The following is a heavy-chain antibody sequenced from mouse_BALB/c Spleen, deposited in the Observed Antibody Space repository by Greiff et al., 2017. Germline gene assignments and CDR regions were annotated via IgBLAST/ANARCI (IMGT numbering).Heavy chain of an antibody. CDR2: IYPGNSDT. CDR3: SRGGYYGDWYCDD. V-gene: IGHV1-5*01. D-gene: IGHD2-3*01. Sequence: VQLQQSGTVLARPGASVKMSCKASGYTFTSYWMHWVKQRPGQGLEWIGAIYPGNSDTSYNQKFKGKAKLTAVTSTSTAYIELSSLTNEDSAVYYCSRGGYYGDWYCDDWGAGTTVSVSS. J-gene: IGHJ1*01. CDR1: GYTFTSYW.